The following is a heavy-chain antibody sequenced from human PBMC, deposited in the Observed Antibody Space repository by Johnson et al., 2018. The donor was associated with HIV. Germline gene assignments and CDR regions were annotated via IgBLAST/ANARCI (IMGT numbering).Heavy chain of an antibody. CDR3: ARALTMVRGVISDALDI. J-gene: IGHJ3*02. D-gene: IGHD3-10*01. CDR2: INWNGVRT. Sequence: VQLVESGGGLVQPGGSLRLSCAAAGFTFDDYGMNWVRQAPGKGLEWVSGINWNGVRTGYADSVTGRFTISRDNSKNTLYLQMNSLRAEDTALYYCARALTMVRGVISDALDIWGQETMVTVSS. CDR1: GFTFDDYG. V-gene: IGHV3-20*04.